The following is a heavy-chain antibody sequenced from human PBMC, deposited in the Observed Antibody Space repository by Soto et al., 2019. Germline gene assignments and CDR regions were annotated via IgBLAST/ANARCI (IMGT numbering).Heavy chain of an antibody. J-gene: IGHJ4*02. CDR1: GGSISGGGYY. D-gene: IGHD5-12*01. CDR2: SYYTGSS. Sequence: SETLSLTCTVSGGSISGGGYYWSWIRQHPGKGLEWVGYSYYTGSSYYNPSLRSRVTISVDASKNQLSLRLASVTAADTAVYYCARDLRGYSRYDYLDYWGQGIPVTVSS. V-gene: IGHV4-31*03. CDR3: ARDLRGYSRYDYLDY.